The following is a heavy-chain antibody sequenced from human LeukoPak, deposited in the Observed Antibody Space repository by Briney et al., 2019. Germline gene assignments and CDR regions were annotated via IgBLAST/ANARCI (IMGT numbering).Heavy chain of an antibody. J-gene: IGHJ5*02. D-gene: IGHD3-3*01. CDR1: GYTFTSYY. CDR3: ARGGITIFGVVRDNWFDP. Sequence: SVKVSCKASGYTFTSYYMHWVRQAPGQGLEWMGGIIPIFGTANYAQKFQGRVTITADESTSTAYMELSSLRSEDTAVYYCARGGITIFGVVRDNWFDPWGQGTLVTVSS. V-gene: IGHV1-69*13. CDR2: IIPIFGTA.